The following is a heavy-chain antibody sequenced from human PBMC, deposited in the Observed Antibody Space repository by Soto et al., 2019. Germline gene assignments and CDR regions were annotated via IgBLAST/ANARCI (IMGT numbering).Heavy chain of an antibody. J-gene: IGHJ4*02. CDR1: GGSISSYY. V-gene: IGHV4-59*08. CDR3: ARTRYSSGRYYFDY. CDR2: IYYSGST. Sequence: SETLSLTCTVSGGSISSYYWSWIRQPPGKGLEWIGCIYYSGSTYYNPSLKSRVTISVDTSKNQFSLKLSSVTAADTAVYYCARTRYSSGRYYFDYWGQGTLVTVS. D-gene: IGHD6-19*01.